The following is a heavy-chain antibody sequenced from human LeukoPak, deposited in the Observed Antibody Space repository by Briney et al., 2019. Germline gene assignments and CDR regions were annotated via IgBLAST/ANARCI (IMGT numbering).Heavy chain of an antibody. Sequence: GGSLRLSCAASGFTFSTSGMTWVRQAPGKGLDWVSIISGSGGTPYYTDSVKGRFTISRDNSKNTLYLQMNSLRADDTAVYYCAKRQGLSTLGGGFDIWGQGTMVTVSS. J-gene: IGHJ3*02. CDR1: GFTFSTSG. CDR2: ISGSGGTP. CDR3: AKRQGLSTLGGGFDI. D-gene: IGHD3-16*01. V-gene: IGHV3-23*01.